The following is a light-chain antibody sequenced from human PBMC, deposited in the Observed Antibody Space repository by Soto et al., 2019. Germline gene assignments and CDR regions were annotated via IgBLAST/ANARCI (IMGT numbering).Light chain of an antibody. Sequence: EIVLTQSPATLSLSPGERATLSCRASQSVSSSLAWYQQKLGQAPRLLIYEASDRATGIPARFSGSGSGTDFTLIISSLEPEDFAVYYCQQYGSSPKTFGQGTKVDIK. J-gene: IGKJ1*01. CDR2: EAS. CDR1: QSVSSS. CDR3: QQYGSSPKT. V-gene: IGKV3-11*01.